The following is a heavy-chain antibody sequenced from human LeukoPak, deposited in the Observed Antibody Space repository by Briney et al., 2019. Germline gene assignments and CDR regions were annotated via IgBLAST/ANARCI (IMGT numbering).Heavy chain of an antibody. D-gene: IGHD2-15*01. V-gene: IGHV1-69*05. CDR3: ARAPGGGFDY. CDR2: MNPLFGTA. J-gene: IGHJ4*02. Sequence: SVKVSCKASGGTFSSYAISWVRQAPGQGIEWMGGMNPLFGTANYAQKFQGRVTITTDESTSTAYMELNSLRSEDTAVYYCARAPGGGFDYWGQGTLVTVSS. CDR1: GGTFSSYA.